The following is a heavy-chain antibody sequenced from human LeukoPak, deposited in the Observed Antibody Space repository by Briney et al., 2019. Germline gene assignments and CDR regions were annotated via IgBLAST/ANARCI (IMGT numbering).Heavy chain of an antibody. Sequence: ASVKVSCKASGYTFTSYYMHGVRQAPGQGLEWMGIINPSGGRTTYAQKFHGRVTMTRDMSTTTIYMELSSLRSEDTAVYYCARGPGEGGSSGYYYGKPEDPAEYYFDYWGQGTLVTVSS. CDR3: ARGPGEGGSSGYYYGKPEDPAEYYFDY. CDR1: GYTFTSYY. CDR2: INPSGGRT. D-gene: IGHD3-22*01. V-gene: IGHV1-46*01. J-gene: IGHJ4*02.